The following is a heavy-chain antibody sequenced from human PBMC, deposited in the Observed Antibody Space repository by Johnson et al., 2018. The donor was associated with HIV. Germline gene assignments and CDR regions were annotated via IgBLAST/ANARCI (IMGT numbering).Heavy chain of an antibody. CDR1: GFTVSSNY. V-gene: IGHV3-30*03. J-gene: IGHJ3*02. D-gene: IGHD7-27*01. CDR3: ASDWGSRHAFDI. CDR2: ISYDGSNK. Sequence: QPGGSLRLSCAASGFTVSSNYMSWVRQAPGKGLEWVAVISYDGSNKYYADSVKGRFTISRDNSKNTLYLQMNSLRAEDTAVYYCASDWGSRHAFDIWGQGTMVTVSS.